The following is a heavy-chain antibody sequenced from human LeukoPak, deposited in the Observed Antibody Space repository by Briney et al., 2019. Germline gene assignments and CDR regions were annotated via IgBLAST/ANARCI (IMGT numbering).Heavy chain of an antibody. CDR3: ARTSYYDSEHDAFDI. V-gene: IGHV1-2*02. D-gene: IGHD3-22*01. Sequence: ASVKVSCKASGYTFTGYYMHWVRQAPGQGLEWMGWINPNSGGTNYAQKFQGRVTMTRDTSISTAYMELSRLRSDDTAVYYCARTSYYDSEHDAFDIWGQGTMVTVSS. CDR1: GYTFTGYY. J-gene: IGHJ3*02. CDR2: INPNSGGT.